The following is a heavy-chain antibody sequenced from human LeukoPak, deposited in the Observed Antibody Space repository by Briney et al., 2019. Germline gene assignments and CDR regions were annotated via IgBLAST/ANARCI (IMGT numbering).Heavy chain of an antibody. Sequence: SETLSLTCTVSGGSISSYYWSWIRQPPGKGLEWIGEINHSGSTNYNPSLKSRVTISVDTSKNQFSLKLSSVTAADTAVYYCAAYYYDSSGYYSSFDYWGQGTLVTVSS. CDR3: AAYYYDSSGYYSSFDY. J-gene: IGHJ4*02. D-gene: IGHD3-22*01. CDR2: INHSGST. V-gene: IGHV4-34*01. CDR1: GGSISSYY.